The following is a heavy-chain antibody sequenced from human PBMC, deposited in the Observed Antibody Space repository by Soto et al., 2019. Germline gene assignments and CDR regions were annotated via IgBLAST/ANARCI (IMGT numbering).Heavy chain of an antibody. Sequence: QVQLVESGGGVVQPGKSLRLSCAASGFTFSNYAMHWVRQAPAKGLEWVAVISYDGSDKYYADSVKGRFTVSRDNSKXXXXXXXXXXXXXXXXXXXXXXXXXXXXXXXYYFDLWGRGTLVTVSS. V-gene: IGHV3-30*03. CDR3: XXXXXXXXXXXYYFDL. CDR1: GFTFSNYA. D-gene: IGHD1-26*01. J-gene: IGHJ2*01. CDR2: ISYDGSDK.